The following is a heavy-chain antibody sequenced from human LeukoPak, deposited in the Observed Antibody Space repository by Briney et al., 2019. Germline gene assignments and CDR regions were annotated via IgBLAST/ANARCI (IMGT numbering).Heavy chain of an antibody. CDR2: MYLSGTT. CDR3: PGLVGRYSSGPYYYSFAY. J-gene: IGHJ1*01. Sequence: TSETLSLTCTVSGDSINSLDLWSWVRQPPGKGLEWIGEMYLSGTTHSNPSVKSRVTISIDKSKNQFFLNLSSVTAADTALYSCPGLVGRYSSGPYYYSFAYGGQGTLVTAPS. CDR1: GDSINSLDL. D-gene: IGHD3-22*01. V-gene: IGHV4-4*02.